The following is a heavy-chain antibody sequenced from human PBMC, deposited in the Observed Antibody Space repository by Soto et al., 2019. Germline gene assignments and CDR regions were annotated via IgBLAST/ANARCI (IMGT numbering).Heavy chain of an antibody. J-gene: IGHJ4*02. CDR1: CASISSGGYY. D-gene: IGHD5-18*01. CDR2: FYYSDYT. Sequence: SETLSLTCRFSCASISSGGYYFNCIRQHPGKGLEWIGYFYYSDYTQYNPSLKSRVTISVVTSKNQFSLKLSSVTAADTAVYYCARTASFDTALNYWGQGTLVTVSS. CDR3: ARTASFDTALNY. V-gene: IGHV4-31*03.